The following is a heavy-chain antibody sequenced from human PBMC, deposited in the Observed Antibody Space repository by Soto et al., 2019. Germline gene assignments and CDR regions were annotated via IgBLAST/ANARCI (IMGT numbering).Heavy chain of an antibody. J-gene: IGHJ2*01. CDR1: GFVFSGYA. CDR3: AKKRGATGNWFFDL. Sequence: EVQLLESGGGLVQLGGSLRLSCAASGFVFSGYAMTWVRQTPGKGLEWVSSISNGAGSSTYYADSVKGRFTISRDNSKNTVFLQMNSLRAEDTVVYYCAKKRGATGNWFFDLWGRGTLVTVSS. D-gene: IGHD1-26*01. V-gene: IGHV3-23*01. CDR2: ISNGAGSST.